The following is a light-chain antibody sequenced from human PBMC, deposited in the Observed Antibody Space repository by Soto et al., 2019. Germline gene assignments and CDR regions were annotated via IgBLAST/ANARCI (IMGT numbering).Light chain of an antibody. CDR2: RAS. V-gene: IGKV1-5*03. CDR3: QQYDASPLT. Sequence: DIQMTQSPSTLSASVGDRAIITCRASQTVRNWLAWFPQKPGEAPQLLVYRASRLESGVPSRFRGSGYGTDCTLTINSLVPGDSATYFCQQYDASPLTFGQGTKLEI. J-gene: IGKJ2*01. CDR1: QTVRNW.